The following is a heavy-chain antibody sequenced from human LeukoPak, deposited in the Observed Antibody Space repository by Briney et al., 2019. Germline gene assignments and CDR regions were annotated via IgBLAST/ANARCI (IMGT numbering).Heavy chain of an antibody. D-gene: IGHD3-10*01. Sequence: SGPALVKPTQTLTLTCTFSGFSLSTSGMCVSWIRRPPGKALEWLARIDWDDDKYYSTSLKTRLTISKDTSKNQVVLTMTNMDPVDTATYYCARIRAPPEGVGVDYFDYWGQGTLVTVSS. CDR3: ARIRAPPEGVGVDYFDY. CDR2: IDWDDDK. J-gene: IGHJ4*02. CDR1: GFSLSTSGMC. V-gene: IGHV2-70*11.